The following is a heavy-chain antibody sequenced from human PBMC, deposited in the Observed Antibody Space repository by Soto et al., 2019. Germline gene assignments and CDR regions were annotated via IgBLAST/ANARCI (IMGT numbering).Heavy chain of an antibody. J-gene: IGHJ3*02. CDR3: TRAHCSGGSCGALYAFDI. CDR2: IRSKAYGGTT. Sequence: GGSLRLSCTASGFTFGDYAMSWFRQAPGKGLEWVGFIRSKAYGGTTEYAASVKGRFTISRDDSKSIAYLQMNSLKTEDTAVYYCTRAHCSGGSCGALYAFDIWGQGTMVTVSS. D-gene: IGHD2-15*01. V-gene: IGHV3-49*03. CDR1: GFTFGDYA.